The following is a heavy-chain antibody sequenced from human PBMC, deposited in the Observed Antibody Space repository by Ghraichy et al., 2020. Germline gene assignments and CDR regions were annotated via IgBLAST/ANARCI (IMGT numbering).Heavy chain of an antibody. CDR3: ARDGLIAAAGTDAFDI. D-gene: IGHD6-13*01. CDR1: GGSISSYY. V-gene: IGHV4-59*01. CDR2: IYYSGST. J-gene: IGHJ3*02. Sequence: SQTLSLTCTVSGGSISSYYWSWIRQPPGKGLEWIGYIYYSGSTNYNPSLKSRVTISVDTSKNQFSLKLSSVTTADTAVYYCARDGLIAAAGTDAFDIWGQGTMVTVSS.